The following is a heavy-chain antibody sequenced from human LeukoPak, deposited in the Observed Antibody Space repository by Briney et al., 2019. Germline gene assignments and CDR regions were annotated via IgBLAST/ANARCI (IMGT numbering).Heavy chain of an antibody. D-gene: IGHD5-18*01. V-gene: IGHV1-69*04. CDR2: IIPILGIA. J-gene: IGHJ4*02. CDR3: AREDTAMAHIHYFDY. Sequence: SVKVSCKASEGTFSSYAISWVRQAPGQGLEWMGRIIPILGIANYAQKFQGRVTITADKSTSTAYMELSSLRSEDTAVYYCAREDTAMAHIHYFDYWGQGTLVTVSS. CDR1: EGTFSSYA.